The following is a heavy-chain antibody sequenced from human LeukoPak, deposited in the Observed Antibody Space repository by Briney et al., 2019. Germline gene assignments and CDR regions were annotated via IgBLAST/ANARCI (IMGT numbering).Heavy chain of an antibody. CDR2: IYYSGST. V-gene: IGHV4-59*01. CDR3: ARGLGYYDSSVGY. Sequence: SETLSLTCTVSGGSISSYYWSWIRQPPGKGLEWIGYIYYSGSTNYNPSLKSRVTISVDTSKNEFSLKLSSVTAADTAVYHCARGLGYYDSSVGYWGQGTLVTVSS. CDR1: GGSISSYY. J-gene: IGHJ4*02. D-gene: IGHD3-22*01.